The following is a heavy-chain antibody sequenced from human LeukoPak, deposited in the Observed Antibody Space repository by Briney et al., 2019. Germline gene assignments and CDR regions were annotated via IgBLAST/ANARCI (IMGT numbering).Heavy chain of an antibody. CDR3: AELGITMIGGV. J-gene: IGHJ6*04. Sequence: GGSLRLSCAASGFTFSTYSMNWVRQAPGKGLEWVSSISSSSSYIYYADSVKGRFTISRDNAKNSLYLHMNSLRAEDTAVYYCAELGITMIGGVWGKGTTVTISS. D-gene: IGHD3-10*02. CDR2: ISSSSSYI. CDR1: GFTFSTYS. V-gene: IGHV3-21*01.